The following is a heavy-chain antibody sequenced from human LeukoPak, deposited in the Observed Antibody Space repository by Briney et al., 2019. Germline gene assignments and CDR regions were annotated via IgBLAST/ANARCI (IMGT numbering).Heavy chain of an antibody. J-gene: IGHJ3*02. Sequence: ASVKVSCKASGYTFTGYYMHWVRQAPGQGLEWMGWINPNSGGTNYAQKFQGRVTTTRDTSISTAYMELSRLRSDDTAVYYCARDRANYYDSSGYYDYDAFDIWGQGTMVTVSS. V-gene: IGHV1-2*02. CDR1: GYTFTGYY. CDR3: ARDRANYYDSSGYYDYDAFDI. D-gene: IGHD3-22*01. CDR2: INPNSGGT.